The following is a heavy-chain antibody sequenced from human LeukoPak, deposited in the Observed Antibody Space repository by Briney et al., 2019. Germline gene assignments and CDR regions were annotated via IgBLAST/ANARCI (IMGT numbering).Heavy chain of an antibody. J-gene: IGHJ6*03. CDR3: ARHLRLYQAYYYYYMDV. CDR1: GVTFSSYS. CDR2: ISSSSSTI. D-gene: IGHD2-2*01. V-gene: IGHV3-48*01. Sequence: GGSLRHSCAASGVTFSSYSTNWVRQAPGKGLEWVSYISSSSSTIYYADSVKGRFTISRDNAKNSLYLQMNSLRAEDTAVYYCARHLRLYQAYYYYYMDVWGKGTTVTVSS.